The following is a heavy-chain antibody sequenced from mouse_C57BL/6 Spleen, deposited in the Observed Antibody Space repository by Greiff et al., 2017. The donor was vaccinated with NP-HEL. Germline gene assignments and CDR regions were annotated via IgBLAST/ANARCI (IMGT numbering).Heavy chain of an antibody. CDR1: GYAFSSSW. V-gene: IGHV1-82*01. CDR2: IYPGDGDT. J-gene: IGHJ4*01. Sequence: QVQLKESGPELVKPGASVKISCKASGYAFSSSWMNWVKQRPGKGLEWIGRIYPGDGDTNYNGKFKGKATLTADKSSSTAYMQLSSLTSEDSAVYFCARSWLLPYYYAMDYWGQGTSVTVPS. D-gene: IGHD2-3*01. CDR3: ARSWLLPYYYAMDY.